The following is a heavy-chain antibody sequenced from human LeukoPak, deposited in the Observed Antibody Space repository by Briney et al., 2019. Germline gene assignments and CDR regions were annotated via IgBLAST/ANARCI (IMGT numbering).Heavy chain of an antibody. D-gene: IGHD3-3*01. CDR1: GFTISSYA. Sequence: GGSLRLSCAVSGFTISSYAISWVRQAPGKGLEWVSAISGSGGSTYYADSVKGRFTISRDNSKNTLYLQMNSLRAEDTAVYYCAKDRGYDFWSGYASGDYWGQGTLVTVSS. V-gene: IGHV3-23*01. CDR3: AKDRGYDFWSGYASGDY. J-gene: IGHJ4*02. CDR2: ISGSGGST.